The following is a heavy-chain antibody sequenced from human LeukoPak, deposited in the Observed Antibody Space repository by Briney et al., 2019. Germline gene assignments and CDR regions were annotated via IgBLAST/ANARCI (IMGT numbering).Heavy chain of an antibody. CDR2: LNPNSGGT. CDR3: ARAGKVVVAPPDY. J-gene: IGHJ4*02. CDR1: GYTFTGYY. D-gene: IGHD3-22*01. Sequence: ASVKVSCKASGYTFTGYYMHWVRQAPGQGLEWMGWLNPNSGGTNYAQKFQGRVTMTRDTSISTAYMELSRLRSDDTAVYYCARAGKVVVAPPDYWGQGTLVTVSS. V-gene: IGHV1-2*02.